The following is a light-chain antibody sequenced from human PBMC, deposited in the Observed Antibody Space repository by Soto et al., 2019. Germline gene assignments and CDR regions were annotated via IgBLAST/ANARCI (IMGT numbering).Light chain of an antibody. J-gene: IGKJ1*01. CDR1: QSVSNNY. CDR3: QQYGSSPRT. CDR2: GAS. Sequence: EIVFTHSPGTLSLSPGDRATLSCRASQSVSNNYLAWYQQKPGQAPRLLISGASSRATGIPDRFTGGGSGTDFTLTISRLEPEDFAVYYCQQYGSSPRTFGQGTKVDIK. V-gene: IGKV3-20*01.